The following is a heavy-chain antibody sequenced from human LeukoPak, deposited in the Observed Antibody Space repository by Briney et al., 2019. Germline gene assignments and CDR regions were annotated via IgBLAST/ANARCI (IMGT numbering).Heavy chain of an antibody. CDR1: GYTFTSYG. V-gene: IGHV1-18*01. J-gene: IGHJ5*02. Sequence: GASVKVSCKASGYTFTSYGISWVRLAPGQGLEWMGWISAYNGNTNYAQKLQGRVTMTTDTSTSTAYMELRSLRSDDTAVYYCARGANWNGEDWFDPWGQGTLVTVSS. D-gene: IGHD1-1*01. CDR3: ARGANWNGEDWFDP. CDR2: ISAYNGNT.